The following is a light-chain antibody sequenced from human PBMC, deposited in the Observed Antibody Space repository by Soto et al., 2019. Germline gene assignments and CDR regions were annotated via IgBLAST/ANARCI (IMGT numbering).Light chain of an antibody. CDR1: QGISNY. Sequence: DSQMTQSPSSLSASVGDRVTITCRASQGISNYLAWYQQKPGKVPQVLIYAASTLQSGVPSRFSGSGSGTDFTLTISSLQAEDVAVYYCQQYYNTRTFGQGTKVDIK. CDR2: AAS. J-gene: IGKJ1*01. V-gene: IGKV1-27*01. CDR3: QQYYNTRT.